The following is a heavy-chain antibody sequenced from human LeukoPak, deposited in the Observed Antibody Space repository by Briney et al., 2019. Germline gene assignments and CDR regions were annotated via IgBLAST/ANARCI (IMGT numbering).Heavy chain of an antibody. CDR1: GFTFSSYA. V-gene: IGHV3-30-3*01. Sequence: PGGSLRLSCAASGFTFSSYAMHWVRQATGKGLEWVADISYDGSNKYYADSVKGRFSISRDNSKNTLYLQMNSLRAEDTAVYYCASTQSPGVVVPAAIEDYWGQGTLVTVSS. CDR3: ASTQSPGVVVPAAIEDY. J-gene: IGHJ4*02. D-gene: IGHD2-2*01. CDR2: ISYDGSNK.